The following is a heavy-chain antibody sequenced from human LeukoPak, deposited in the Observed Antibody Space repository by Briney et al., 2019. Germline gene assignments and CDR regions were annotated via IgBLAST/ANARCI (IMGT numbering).Heavy chain of an antibody. J-gene: IGHJ4*02. Sequence: GGSLRLSCAASGFTFSSYAMSWVRQAPGKGLEWISYISDNSYTMYTADSVKGRFIISRDNAKNSLYLQMNSLRAEDTAVYYCTLRWTGALDYWGQGTLVTVSS. CDR1: GFTFSSYA. CDR3: TLRWTGALDY. CDR2: ISDNSYTM. V-gene: IGHV3-48*01. D-gene: IGHD3/OR15-3a*01.